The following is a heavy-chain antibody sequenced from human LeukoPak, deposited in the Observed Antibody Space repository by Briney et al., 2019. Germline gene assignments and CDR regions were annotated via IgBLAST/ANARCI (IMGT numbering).Heavy chain of an antibody. V-gene: IGHV3-66*01. CDR3: ARDVYYGSGNCFDY. D-gene: IGHD3-10*01. Sequence: GGSLRLSCAASGFTVSSNYMSWVRQAPGKGLEWVSVIYSGGSTYYADSVKGRFTISRDNSKNTLYLQMNSLRAEDTAVYYCARDVYYGSGNCFDYWGQGTLVTVSS. CDR2: IYSGGST. J-gene: IGHJ4*02. CDR1: GFTVSSNY.